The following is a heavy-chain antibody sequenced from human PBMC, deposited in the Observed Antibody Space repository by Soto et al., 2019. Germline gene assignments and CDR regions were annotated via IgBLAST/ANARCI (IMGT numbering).Heavy chain of an antibody. J-gene: IGHJ6*02. Sequence: EASVKVSCKASGYTFTGYYMHWVRQAPGQGLEWMGWINPNSGGTNYAQKFQGWVTMTRDTSISTAYMELSRLRSDDTAVYYCARSRYCISTSCPSGMDVWGQGTTVTVSS. D-gene: IGHD2-2*01. CDR1: GYTFTGYY. CDR2: INPNSGGT. CDR3: ARSRYCISTSCPSGMDV. V-gene: IGHV1-2*04.